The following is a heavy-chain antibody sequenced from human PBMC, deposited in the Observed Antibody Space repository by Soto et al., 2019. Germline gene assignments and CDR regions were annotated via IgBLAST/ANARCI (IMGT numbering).Heavy chain of an antibody. D-gene: IGHD1-26*01. V-gene: IGHV3-9*01. J-gene: IGHJ3*02. CDR1: GFTFDDYA. CDR3: AKAYSGSYRGAFDI. CDR2: ISWNSGSI. Sequence: PVGSLRLSCAASGFTFDDYAMHWVRQAPGKGLEWVSGISWNSGSIGYADSVKGRFTISRDNAKNSLYLQMNSLRAEDTALYYCAKAYSGSYRGAFDIWGQGTMVTVSS.